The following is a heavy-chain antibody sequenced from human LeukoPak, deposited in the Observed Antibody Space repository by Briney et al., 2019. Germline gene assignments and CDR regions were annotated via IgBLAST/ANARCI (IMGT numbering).Heavy chain of an antibody. V-gene: IGHV3-33*01. D-gene: IGHD1-26*01. CDR2: IWYDGSNK. CDR3: ARGGDPIVGATQPFDY. CDR1: GFTFSSYG. Sequence: GRSLRLSCAASGFTFSSYGMHWVRQAPGKGLEWVAVIWYDGSNKYYADSVKGRFTISRDNSKNTLYLQMNSLRAKDTAVYYCARGGDPIVGATQPFDYWGQGTLVTVSS. J-gene: IGHJ4*02.